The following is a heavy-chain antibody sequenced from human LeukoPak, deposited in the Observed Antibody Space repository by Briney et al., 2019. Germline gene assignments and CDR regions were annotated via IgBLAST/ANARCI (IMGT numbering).Heavy chain of an antibody. V-gene: IGHV3-30-3*01. CDR3: ARGGITGENDY. CDR2: ISYDGSNK. J-gene: IGHJ4*02. Sequence: PGGSLRLSCAASGFTFSSYAMHWVRQAPGKGLEWVAVISYDGSNKYYADSVKGRFTISRDNSKNTLYLQMNSLRAEDTAVYYCARGGITGENDYWGQGTLVTVSS. CDR1: GFTFSSYA. D-gene: IGHD1-20*01.